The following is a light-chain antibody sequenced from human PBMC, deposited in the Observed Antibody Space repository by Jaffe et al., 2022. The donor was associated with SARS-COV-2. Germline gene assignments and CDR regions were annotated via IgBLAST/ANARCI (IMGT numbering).Light chain of an antibody. CDR2: GNS. J-gene: IGLJ2*01. Sequence: QSVLTQPPSVSGAPGQRVTISCTGSTTNIGAGYDVHWYQQFPGTAPKLLIYGNSNRPSGVPDRFSGSKSGTSASLAINGLQAEDEANYYCQSYDNSLSGSGVFGGGTKLTV. V-gene: IGLV1-40*01. CDR1: TTNIGAGYD. CDR3: QSYDNSLSGSGV.